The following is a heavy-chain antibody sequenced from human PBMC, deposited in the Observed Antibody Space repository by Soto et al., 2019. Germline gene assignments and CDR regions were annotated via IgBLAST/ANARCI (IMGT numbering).Heavy chain of an antibody. CDR2: ISASGGST. CDR3: AKDRIVATGTGSDY. J-gene: IGHJ4*02. CDR1: GFTFSSYA. V-gene: IGHV3-23*01. Sequence: EVQLLGSGGGLVQPGGSLRLSCAASGFTFSSYAMSWVRQAPGKGLEWVSQISASGGSTYYADSVKGRFTVSRDNSKNTLYLQMNSLRAEDTAIYYCAKDRIVATGTGSDYWGQGTLFTVSS. D-gene: IGHD6-13*01.